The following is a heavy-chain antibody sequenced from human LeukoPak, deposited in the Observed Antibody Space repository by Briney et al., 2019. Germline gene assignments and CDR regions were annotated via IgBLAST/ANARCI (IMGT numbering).Heavy chain of an antibody. CDR1: GFALSGYS. Sequence: GGSLRLSCAASGFALSGYSINWVRQAPGKGLEWVSFIDRSNSDIYYADSVKGRFTISRDNARESAFLQLNRLRAEDTAVYYCTRDPGYSSSSISFWGQGTLVTVSS. V-gene: IGHV3-21*01. CDR3: TRDPGYSSSSISF. CDR2: IDRSNSDI. D-gene: IGHD6-6*01. J-gene: IGHJ4*02.